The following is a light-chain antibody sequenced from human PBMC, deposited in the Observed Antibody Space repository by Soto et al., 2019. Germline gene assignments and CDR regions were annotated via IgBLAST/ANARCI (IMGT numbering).Light chain of an antibody. CDR3: SSYTSSDSWV. V-gene: IGLV2-14*01. Sequence: QSALTQPASVSGSPGQSITISCIGTNSDVGGHDHVSWYQQHPGKVPKLMIFDVTNRPSGVSDRFSGSKSGNTASLTISGLQAEDEADYYCSSYTSSDSWVFGGGTQLTVL. CDR1: NSDVGGHDH. CDR2: DVT. J-gene: IGLJ3*02.